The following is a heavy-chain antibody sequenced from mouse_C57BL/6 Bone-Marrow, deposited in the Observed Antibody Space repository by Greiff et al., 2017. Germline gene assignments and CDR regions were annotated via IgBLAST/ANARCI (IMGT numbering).Heavy chain of an antibody. V-gene: IGHV1-69*01. CDR2: IDPSDSYT. J-gene: IGHJ2*01. CDR1: SYTFTSYW. CDR3: ARDPITSDY. D-gene: IGHD1-2*01. Sequence: VQLQQPGAELVMPGASVKLSCKASSYTFTSYWMHWVKQRPGQGLEWIGEIDPSDSYTNYNQKFKGKSTLTVDKSSSTAYMQLSSLTSEDSAVYYCARDPITSDYWGQGTTLTVSS.